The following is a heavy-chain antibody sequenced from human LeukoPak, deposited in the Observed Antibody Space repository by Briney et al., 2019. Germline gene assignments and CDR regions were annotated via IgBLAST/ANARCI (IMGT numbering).Heavy chain of an antibody. J-gene: IGHJ4*02. CDR1: GFTFSSYA. V-gene: IGHV3-23*01. CDR3: ANSLTVKNYFDY. D-gene: IGHD4-17*01. CDR2: ISGSGGST. Sequence: PGGSLRLSCAASGFTFSSYAMSWVRQAPGKGLEWVSAISGSGGSTYYADSVKGRFTISRDNSKNTLYLQMNSLGAEDTAVYYCANSLTVKNYFDYWGQETLVTVSS.